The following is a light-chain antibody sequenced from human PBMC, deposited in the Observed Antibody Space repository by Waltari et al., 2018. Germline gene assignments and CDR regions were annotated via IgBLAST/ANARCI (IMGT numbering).Light chain of an antibody. CDR1: SRDVGNSTH. Sequence: QSALTQPASVSGSPGQSITISCIGTSRDVGNSTHVSWYQQDPGRAPKLRIYEGSNRPSGVSNRFSGSKSGNTASLTISGLQTEDEADYYCSSYTGSGTFVVFGGGTKLTVL. CDR2: EGS. J-gene: IGLJ2*01. V-gene: IGLV2-23*03. CDR3: SSYTGSGTFVV.